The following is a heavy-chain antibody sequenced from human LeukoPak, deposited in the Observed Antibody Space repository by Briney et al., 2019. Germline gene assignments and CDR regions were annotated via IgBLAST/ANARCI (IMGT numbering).Heavy chain of an antibody. CDR1: GGSFSGYY. Sequence: SETLSLTCAVYGGSFSGYYWSWTRQPPGKGLEWIGEINHSGSTNYNPSLKSRVTISVDTSKNQFSLKLSSVTAADTAVYYCARARRYAPFDYWGQGTLVTVSS. V-gene: IGHV4-34*01. CDR2: INHSGST. D-gene: IGHD2-2*01. J-gene: IGHJ4*02. CDR3: ARARRYAPFDY.